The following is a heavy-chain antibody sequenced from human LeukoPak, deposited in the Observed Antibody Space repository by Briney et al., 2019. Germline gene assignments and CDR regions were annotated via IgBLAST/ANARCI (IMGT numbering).Heavy chain of an antibody. CDR3: ALVVPAAIGDYYYYYMDV. Sequence: ASVKVSCKASGYTFTGYYMHWVRQAPGQGLEWMGWINPNSGGTNYAQKFQGRVTMTRDTSISTAYMELSRLRSDDTAVYYCALVVPAAIGDYYYYYMDVWGKGTTVTVSS. J-gene: IGHJ6*03. CDR2: INPNSGGT. CDR1: GYTFTGYY. D-gene: IGHD2-2*02. V-gene: IGHV1-2*02.